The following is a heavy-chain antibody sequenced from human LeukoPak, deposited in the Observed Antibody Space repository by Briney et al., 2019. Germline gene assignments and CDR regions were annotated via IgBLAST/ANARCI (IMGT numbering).Heavy chain of an antibody. V-gene: IGHV5-51*01. CDR3: ARVRWWEAARPVRYFDY. D-gene: IGHD6-6*01. J-gene: IGHJ4*02. Sequence: GESLKISCKGSGYSFTSYWIGWVRQMPGKGLEWMGIIYPGDSDTRYSPSFQGQVTISADKSISTAYLQWSSLRASDTAMYYCARVRWWEAARPVRYFDYWGQGTLVTVSS. CDR2: IYPGDSDT. CDR1: GYSFTSYW.